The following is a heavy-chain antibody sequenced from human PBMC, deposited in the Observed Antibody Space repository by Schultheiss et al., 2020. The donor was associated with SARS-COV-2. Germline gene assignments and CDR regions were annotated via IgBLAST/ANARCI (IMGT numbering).Heavy chain of an antibody. CDR1: GGSFSGYY. V-gene: IGHV4-34*01. D-gene: IGHD1-14*01. Sequence: SETLSLTCAVYGGSFSGYYWSWIRQPPGKGLEWIGEINHSGSTNYNPSLKSRVTISVDTSKNQFSLKLSSVTAADTAVYYCASSRGITVTTGGRYNWFDPWGQGTLVTVSS. CDR2: INHSGST. CDR3: ASSRGITVTTGGRYNWFDP. J-gene: IGHJ5*02.